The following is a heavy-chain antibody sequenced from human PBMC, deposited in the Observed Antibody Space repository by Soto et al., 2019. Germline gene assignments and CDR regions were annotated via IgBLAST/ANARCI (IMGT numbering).Heavy chain of an antibody. CDR1: GGSISSSSYY. D-gene: IGHD3-10*01. Sequence: PSETLSLTCTVSGGSISSSSYYWGWIRQPPGKGLEWIGSIYYSGSTCYNPSLKSRVTISVDTSKNQFSLKLSSVTAGDTAVYYCATKLLWFGEIIGGQGTTVPVYS. V-gene: IGHV4-39*07. CDR3: ATKLLWFGEII. CDR2: IYYSGST. J-gene: IGHJ6*02.